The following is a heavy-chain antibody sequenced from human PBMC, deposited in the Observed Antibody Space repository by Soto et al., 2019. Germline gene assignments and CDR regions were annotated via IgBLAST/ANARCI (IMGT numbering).Heavy chain of an antibody. J-gene: IGHJ6*02. Sequence: SVTLSLTCAVSGVSISSSNWLSWVRQPPGKGLEWIGEIYHSGSTNYNPPLKSRVTISVDTSKNQFSLKLSSVTAADTAVYYCARDKRGQGTSSRITIFGVAPYYGMDVWGQGTTVTVSS. D-gene: IGHD3-3*01. CDR3: ARDKRGQGTSSRITIFGVAPYYGMDV. CDR1: GVSISSSNW. V-gene: IGHV4-4*02. CDR2: IYHSGST.